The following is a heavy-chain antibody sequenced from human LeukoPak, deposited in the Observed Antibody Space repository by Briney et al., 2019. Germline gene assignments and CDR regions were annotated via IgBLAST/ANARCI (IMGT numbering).Heavy chain of an antibody. CDR2: IYYSGST. V-gene: IGHV4-39*01. CDR3: VKSGGYGLIDC. CDR1: GASISGSGHY. J-gene: IGHJ4*02. D-gene: IGHD1-26*01. Sequence: SETLSLTCAVSGASISGSGHYLGWIRQPPGKGLEWIGNIYYSGSTYYNASLQSRVTISIDTSKNQVSLRLNSVTAADTAMYYCVKSGGYGLIDCWGQGTLVTVSS.